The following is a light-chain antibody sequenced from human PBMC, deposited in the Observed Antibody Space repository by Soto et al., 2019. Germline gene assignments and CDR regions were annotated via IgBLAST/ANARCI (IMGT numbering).Light chain of an antibody. V-gene: IGLV2-14*03. CDR2: DVS. Sequence: QSALTQPASVSGSPGQSITISCTGTSSDVGGYNFVSWYQQPPGNAPKLIIYDVSDRPSGVSSRFSGSKSGNTASLTISGLQAEDEADYFCSSHTSTSTVIFGGGTKVTVL. J-gene: IGLJ2*01. CDR1: SSDVGGYNF. CDR3: SSHTSTSTVI.